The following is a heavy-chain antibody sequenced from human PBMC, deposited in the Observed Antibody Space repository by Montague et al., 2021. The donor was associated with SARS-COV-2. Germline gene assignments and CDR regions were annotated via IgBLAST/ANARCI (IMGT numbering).Heavy chain of an antibody. J-gene: IGHJ6*02. D-gene: IGHD3-16*02. V-gene: IGHV3-33*01. CDR1: GFTFSSYG. CDR3: ARELSPYYYGMDV. Sequence: SLRLSCAASGFTFSSYGMHWVRQAPGKGLEWVAVIWYDGSNKYYXDSVKGRFTISRDNSRNTLYLQMNSLRAEDTAVYYCARELSPYYYGMDVWGQGTTVTVSS. CDR2: IWYDGSNK.